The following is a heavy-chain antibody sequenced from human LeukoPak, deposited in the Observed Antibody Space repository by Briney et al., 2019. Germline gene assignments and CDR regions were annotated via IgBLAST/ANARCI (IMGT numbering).Heavy chain of an antibody. V-gene: IGHV3-23*01. CDR3: ARDRSGSTH. CDR2: SDRDGNT. Sequence: VVELLSTSDRDGNTYYGDSVTGRFTLCRDNSKNKRYLQMNRLRAEETAIYYCARDRSGSTHWGQGSLVTVSS. D-gene: IGHD1-26*01. J-gene: IGHJ4*02.